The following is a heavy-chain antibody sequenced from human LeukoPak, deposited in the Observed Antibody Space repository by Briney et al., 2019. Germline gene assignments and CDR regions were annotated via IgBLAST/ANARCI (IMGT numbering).Heavy chain of an antibody. Sequence: ASVEVSCKASGYTFTGYYMHWVRQAPGQGLEWMGWINPNSGGTNYAQKFQGRVTMTRDTSISTAYMELSRLRPDDTAVYYCARDYCSSTSCYFAGWFDPWGQGTLVTVSS. CDR1: GYTFTGYY. V-gene: IGHV1-2*02. CDR2: INPNSGGT. D-gene: IGHD2-2*01. J-gene: IGHJ5*02. CDR3: ARDYCSSTSCYFAGWFDP.